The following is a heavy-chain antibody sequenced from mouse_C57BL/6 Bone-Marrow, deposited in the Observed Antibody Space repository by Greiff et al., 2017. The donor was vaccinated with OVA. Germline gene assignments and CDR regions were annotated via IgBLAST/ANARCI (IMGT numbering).Heavy chain of an antibody. CDR1: GFTFSDYG. Sequence: EVQVVESGGGLVKPGGSLKLSCAASGFTFSDYGMHWVRQAPEKGLEWVAYISSGSSTIYYADTVKGRFTISRDNAKNTLFLQMTSLRSEDTAMYYCASNWDEYFDVWGTGTTVTVSS. J-gene: IGHJ1*03. CDR2: ISSGSSTI. D-gene: IGHD4-1*01. CDR3: ASNWDEYFDV. V-gene: IGHV5-17*01.